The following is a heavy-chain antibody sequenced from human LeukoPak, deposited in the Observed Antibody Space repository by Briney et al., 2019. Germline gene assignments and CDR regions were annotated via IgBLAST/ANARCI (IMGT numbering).Heavy chain of an antibody. J-gene: IGHJ4*02. CDR1: GFTFSSYG. Sequence: GGSLRLSCAASGFTFSSYGMNWVRQAPGKGLEWVSGISGSGGTTYYADSVKGRFTISRDNSKNSLSLQVSSLRAEDTAVYYCAKTNSYYSDWGQGTLVTVSS. V-gene: IGHV3-23*01. D-gene: IGHD3-22*01. CDR2: ISGSGGTT. CDR3: AKTNSYYSD.